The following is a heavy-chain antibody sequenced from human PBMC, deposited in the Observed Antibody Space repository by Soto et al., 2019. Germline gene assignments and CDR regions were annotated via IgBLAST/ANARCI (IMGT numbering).Heavy chain of an antibody. CDR3: ARGLRWSIWWFDP. CDR2: INAGNGNT. V-gene: IGHV1-3*01. J-gene: IGHJ5*02. Sequence: GASVKVSCKASGYTFTSYAMHWVRQAPGQRLEWMGWINAGNGNTKYSQKFQGRVTITRDTSTSTAYMELRSLRSDDTAVYYCARGLRWSIWWFDPWGQGTLVTVSS. CDR1: GYTFTSYA. D-gene: IGHD4-17*01.